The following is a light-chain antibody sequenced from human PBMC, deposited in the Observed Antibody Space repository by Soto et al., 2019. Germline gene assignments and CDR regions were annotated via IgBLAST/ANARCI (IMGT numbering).Light chain of an antibody. CDR2: DVS. V-gene: IGLV2-14*03. Sequence: QSALTQSASVSGSPGQSITISCTGTSSDIGAYNYVSWYQQHPGKAPKVMIHDVSNRPSGVSSRFSGSKSGNTASLTISGLQAEDEDDYYCSSYTSSNTTYVFGTGTKVTVL. CDR3: SSYTSSNTTYV. CDR1: SSDIGAYNY. J-gene: IGLJ1*01.